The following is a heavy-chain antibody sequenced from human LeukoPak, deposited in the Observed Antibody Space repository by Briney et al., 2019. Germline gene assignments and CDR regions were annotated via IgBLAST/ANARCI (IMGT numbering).Heavy chain of an antibody. V-gene: IGHV3-66*01. CDR1: GFTVSSNY. Sequence: PGGSLRLSCAASGFTVSSNYMTWVRQAPGKGLEWVSVIYSGGSINYADSVKGRFTISRDNSKNTLYLQMNSLTAEDTAVYYCAELGITMIGGVWGKGTTVTISS. CDR3: AELGITMIGGV. J-gene: IGHJ6*04. CDR2: IYSGGSI. D-gene: IGHD3-10*02.